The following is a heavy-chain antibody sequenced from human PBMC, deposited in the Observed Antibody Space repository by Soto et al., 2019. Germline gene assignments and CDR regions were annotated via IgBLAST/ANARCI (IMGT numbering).Heavy chain of an antibody. D-gene: IGHD3-9*01. Sequence: SETLSLTCAVYGGSFSGYYWSWIRQPPGKGLEWIGEINHSGSTNYNPSLKSRVTISVDTSKNQFSLKLSSVTAAETAVYYCARWRRLRDFDWLLYGAFESWGQGTMVTV. CDR2: INHSGST. CDR3: ARWRRLRDFDWLLYGAFES. V-gene: IGHV4-34*01. J-gene: IGHJ3*02. CDR1: GGSFSGYY.